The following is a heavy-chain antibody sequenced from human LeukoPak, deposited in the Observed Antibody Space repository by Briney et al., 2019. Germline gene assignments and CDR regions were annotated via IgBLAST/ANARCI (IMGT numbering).Heavy chain of an antibody. J-gene: IGHJ4*02. Sequence: GGSLRLSCAASGFTYSHYGMHWVRRAPGKGLEWVAVIWSDGTEKYYADPVKGRFTISRDNSKNMLYLQMNSPKTEDTAVYYCTRDGSTAYGDYRLFDYWGQGTLVTVSS. CDR2: IWSDGTEK. CDR3: TRDGSTAYGDYRLFDY. V-gene: IGHV3-33*08. D-gene: IGHD4-17*01. CDR1: GFTYSHYG.